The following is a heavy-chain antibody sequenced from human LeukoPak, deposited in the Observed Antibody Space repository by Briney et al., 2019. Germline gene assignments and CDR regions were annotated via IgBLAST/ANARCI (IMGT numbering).Heavy chain of an antibody. CDR1: GGSIGSYY. V-gene: IGHV4-59*01. J-gene: IGHJ6*02. D-gene: IGHD6-6*01. Sequence: SETLSLTCTVSGGSIGSYYWSWIRQPPGKGLEWIGYIYYSGSTNYNPSLKSRVTISVDTSKNQFSLKLSSVTAADTAVYYCARVRQLEYYYYGMDVWGQGTTVTVSS. CDR3: ARVRQLEYYYYGMDV. CDR2: IYYSGST.